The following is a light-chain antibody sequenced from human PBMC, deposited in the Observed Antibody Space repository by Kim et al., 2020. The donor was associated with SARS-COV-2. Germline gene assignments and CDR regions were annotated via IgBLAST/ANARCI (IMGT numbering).Light chain of an antibody. CDR2: GKN. Sequence: ALGQTVRITCQGDSLRSYYATWYQQKPGQAPLRVIYGKNNRPSGIPDRFSGSSSGSTASLTITGAQAEDEADYYCNSRDNSDNHVLFGGGTQLTVL. CDR3: NSRDNSDNHVL. CDR1: SLRSYY. V-gene: IGLV3-19*01. J-gene: IGLJ2*01.